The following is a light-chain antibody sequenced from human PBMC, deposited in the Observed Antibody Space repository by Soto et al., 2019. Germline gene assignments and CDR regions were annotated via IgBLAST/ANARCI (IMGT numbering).Light chain of an antibody. J-gene: IGLJ2*01. V-gene: IGLV4-69*01. CDR3: QTWGTAIHDVV. CDR2: LNSDGSH. Sequence: QPVLTQSPSASASLGASVKLTCTLSSGHSTYAVAWHQQQPEKGPRYLMKLNSDGSHTKGDGIPDRFSVSSSGAERHLTISSLQSEDEADYYCQTWGTAIHDVVFGGGTKVTVL. CDR1: SGHSTYA.